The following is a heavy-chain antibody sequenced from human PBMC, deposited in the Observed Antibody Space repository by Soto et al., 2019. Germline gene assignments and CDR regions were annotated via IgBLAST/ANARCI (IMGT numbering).Heavy chain of an antibody. D-gene: IGHD1-26*01. CDR2: IYHTGTT. CDR3: ARQKWEQPKWFDP. Sequence: QPQLQESGPGLVKPSETLSLTCTISGGSINSPFYYWGWIRQPPGKDLEWIGSIYHTGTTFYNPSLNSRVTISVDTSKDQFSLKLRSVTAADTAVYFCARQKWEQPKWFDPWGQGTRVIVSS. CDR1: GGSINSPFYY. J-gene: IGHJ5*02. V-gene: IGHV4-39*01.